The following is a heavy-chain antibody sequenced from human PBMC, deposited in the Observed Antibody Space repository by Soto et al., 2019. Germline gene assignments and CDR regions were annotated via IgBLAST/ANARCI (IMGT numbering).Heavy chain of an antibody. D-gene: IGHD2-2*01. CDR2: IYYSGST. Sequence: SETLSLTCTVSGGSISSGDYYWSWIRQPPGRGLEWIGYIYYSGSTYYNPSLKSRVTISVDTSKNQFSLKLSSVTAADTAVYYCASLGYCSSTSCSYYFDYWGQGTLVTVSS. J-gene: IGHJ4*02. V-gene: IGHV4-30-4*01. CDR1: GGSISSGDYY. CDR3: ASLGYCSSTSCSYYFDY.